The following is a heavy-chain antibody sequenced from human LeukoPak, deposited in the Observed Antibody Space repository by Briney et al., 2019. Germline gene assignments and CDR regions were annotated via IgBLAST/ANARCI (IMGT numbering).Heavy chain of an antibody. Sequence: ASVKVSCKASGYTFTGYYMHWVRQAPGQGLEWMGWINPNSGGTNYAQKFQGRVTMTRDTSISTACMELSRPSSVTAADTAVYYCARDSHCSGGSCYPGLNWFDPWGQGTLVTVSS. V-gene: IGHV1-2*02. CDR2: INPNSGGT. D-gene: IGHD2-15*01. CDR3: ARDSHCSGGSCYPGLNWFDP. J-gene: IGHJ5*02. CDR1: GYTFTGYY.